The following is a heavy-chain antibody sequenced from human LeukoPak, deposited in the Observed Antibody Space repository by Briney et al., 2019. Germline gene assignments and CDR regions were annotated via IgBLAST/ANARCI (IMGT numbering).Heavy chain of an antibody. D-gene: IGHD2-15*01. CDR2: IHYSGST. CDR1: GVSISNGIYY. Sequence: SETLSLTCTVSGVSISNGIYYWNWIRQPPGKGLEWIGYIHYSGSTYYNPSLKSRVTISVDTSENQFSLKLSSVTAADTAVYCCVGDWCSGDACYPPGGLDVWGQGTTVTVSS. CDR3: VGDWCSGDACYPPGGLDV. V-gene: IGHV4-30-4*01. J-gene: IGHJ6*02.